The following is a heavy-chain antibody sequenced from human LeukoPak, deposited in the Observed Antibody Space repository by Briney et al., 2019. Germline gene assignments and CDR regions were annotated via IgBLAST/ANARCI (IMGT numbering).Heavy chain of an antibody. CDR1: GFIFSHYT. CDR3: ANFKGKDGIKDHFDY. Sequence: GGSLRLSCAASGFIFSHYTMTWIRQAPGKGLEWVSSINGSGDATKYADSVMGRFTISRDNSKNTVSLQMSSLRVEDTAVYYCANFKGKDGIKDHFDYWGQGTLVTVSS. D-gene: IGHD5-24*01. CDR2: INGSGDAT. V-gene: IGHV3-23*01. J-gene: IGHJ4*02.